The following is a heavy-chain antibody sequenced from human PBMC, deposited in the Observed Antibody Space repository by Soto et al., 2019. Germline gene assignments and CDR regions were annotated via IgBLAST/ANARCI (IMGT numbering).Heavy chain of an antibody. CDR3: VGNNVRDYYYGLDV. D-gene: IGHD2-8*01. CDR2: IYWKDDK. J-gene: IGHJ6*02. Sequence: HITLKESGPTLVKPTQTLTLTSTFSGFTLSTSGVGVGWIRQPPGNALEWLALIYWKDDKSYRPSLKIRLTITKDTSKNRVVGTMTDMNPVDTATYYYVGNNVRDYYYGLDVWGQGSTVTVAS. CDR1: GFTLSTSGVG. V-gene: IGHV2-5*04.